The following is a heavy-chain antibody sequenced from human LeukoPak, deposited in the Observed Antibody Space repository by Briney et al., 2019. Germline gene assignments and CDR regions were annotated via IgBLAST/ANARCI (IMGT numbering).Heavy chain of an antibody. Sequence: GGTLRLSCAASGFTFSSHGMNWVRQAPGKGLEWVSGSSSSSYIYYADSVKGRFTISRDNAKNSLYLQMNSLRAEDTAVYYCARDLGGYSYADYWGQGTLVTVSS. V-gene: IGHV3-21*01. D-gene: IGHD5-18*01. CDR2: SSSSSYI. CDR1: GFTFSSHG. CDR3: ARDLGGYSYADY. J-gene: IGHJ4*02.